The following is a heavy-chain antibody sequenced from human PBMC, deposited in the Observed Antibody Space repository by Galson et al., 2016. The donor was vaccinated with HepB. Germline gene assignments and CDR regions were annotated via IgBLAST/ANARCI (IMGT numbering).Heavy chain of an antibody. CDR1: GYNFIDYW. CDR3: ARQNVRVGVFDN. Sequence: QSGAEVKKPGESLRISCRGSGYNFIDYWIVWVRQMPGKGLEWMGRIDPSDSKTSYRPSLQGHVTISADKSISTAYLEWSSLKASDTAMYYCARQNVRVGVFDNWGQGTLFPVSS. V-gene: IGHV5-10-1*01. CDR2: IDPSDSKT. D-gene: IGHD3-16*01. J-gene: IGHJ4*02.